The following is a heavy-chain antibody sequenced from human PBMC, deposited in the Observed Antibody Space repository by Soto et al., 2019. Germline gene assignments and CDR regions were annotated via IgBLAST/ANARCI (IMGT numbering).Heavy chain of an antibody. D-gene: IGHD3-22*01. V-gene: IGHV1-69*02. CDR2: IIPILGIA. J-gene: IGHJ5*02. CDR1: GGTFSSYT. CDR3: ARNYYDSSGYFDNWFDP. Sequence: ASVKVSCKASGGTFSSYTISWVRQAPGQGLEWMGRIIPILGIANYAQKFQGRVTITADKSTSTAYMELSSLRSEDTAVYYCARNYYDSSGYFDNWFDPWGQGTLVTVSS.